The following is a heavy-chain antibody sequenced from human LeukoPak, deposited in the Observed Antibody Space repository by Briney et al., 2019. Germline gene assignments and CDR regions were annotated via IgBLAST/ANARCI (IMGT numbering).Heavy chain of an antibody. V-gene: IGHV3-23*01. CDR1: GFTFSNYA. Sequence: TGGSLRLSCAVSGFTFSNYAMNWVRQAPEKGLEWVSTIHGGGDVTYYADSVKGRFTISRDNSRNTLYLQMNSLRGEDTAVYYCAKALSSSFYYFDLGGRGTLVTVSS. D-gene: IGHD3-16*02. CDR2: IHGGGDVT. CDR3: AKALSSSFYYFDL. J-gene: IGHJ2*01.